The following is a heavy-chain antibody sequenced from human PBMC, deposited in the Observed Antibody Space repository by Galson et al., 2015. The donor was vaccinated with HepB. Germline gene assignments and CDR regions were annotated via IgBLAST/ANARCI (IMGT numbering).Heavy chain of an antibody. D-gene: IGHD3/OR15-3a*01. CDR3: ARDYRDFYRFDP. V-gene: IGHV1-2*06. Sequence: SVKVSCKASGYIFSGYSMHWVRQAPGQGLEWMGRINPNNGDTNYARKFQGRLTMTRDTSIRTVYMELSRLRSDDTAVYYCARDYRDFYRFDPWGQGTLVTVSS. CDR2: INPNNGDT. CDR1: GYIFSGYS. J-gene: IGHJ5*02.